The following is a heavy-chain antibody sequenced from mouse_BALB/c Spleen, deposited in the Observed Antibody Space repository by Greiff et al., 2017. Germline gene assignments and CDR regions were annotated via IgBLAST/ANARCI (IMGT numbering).Heavy chain of an antibody. Sequence: EVKLQESGPGLVKPSQSLSLTCTVTGYSITSDYAWNWIRQFPGNKLEWMGYISYSGSTSYNPSLKSRIYITRDTSKNQFFLQLNSVTTEDTATYYCARERGTGFAYWGQGTLVTVSA. J-gene: IGHJ3*01. CDR3: ARERGTGFAY. CDR2: ISYSGST. D-gene: IGHD3-3*01. CDR1: GYSITSDYA. V-gene: IGHV3-2*02.